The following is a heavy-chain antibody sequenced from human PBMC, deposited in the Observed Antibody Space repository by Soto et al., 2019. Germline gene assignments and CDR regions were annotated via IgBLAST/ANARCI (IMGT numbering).Heavy chain of an antibody. CDR3: AKDFGGNHYFDY. CDR2: ISYDGSNK. V-gene: IGHV3-30*18. D-gene: IGHD1-26*01. CDR1: GFTFSSYG. Sequence: QVQLVESGGGVVQPGRSLRLSCAASGFTFSSYGMHWVRQAPGKGLEWVAVISYDGSNKYYADSVKGRFTISRDNSKNTLYLQMNSLRAEDTAVYYCAKDFGGNHYFDYWGQGTLVTVSS. J-gene: IGHJ4*02.